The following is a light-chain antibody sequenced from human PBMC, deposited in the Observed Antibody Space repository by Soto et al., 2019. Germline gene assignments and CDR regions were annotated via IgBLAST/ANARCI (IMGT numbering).Light chain of an antibody. CDR1: QTSTAF. Sequence: DIQMTQSPSSLSASVGDRVTITCRTSQTSTAFLNWYQQKPGDAPKLLIYAASTLHNGVPSRFSGSGSGTDFTLTINNLHPEDFATYYCQQTFSSPWTFGQGTKVKI. J-gene: IGKJ1*01. CDR3: QQTFSSPWT. V-gene: IGKV1-39*01. CDR2: AAS.